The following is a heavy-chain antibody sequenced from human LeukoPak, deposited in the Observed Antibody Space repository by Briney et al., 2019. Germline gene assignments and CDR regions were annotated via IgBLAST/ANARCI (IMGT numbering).Heavy chain of an antibody. CDR3: ARAAAVAARLDY. CDR1: GGTFSSYA. CDR2: ISGYNGDT. Sequence: ASVKVSCKASGGTFSSYAISWVRQAPGQGLEWMGGISGYNGDTNYAQKFQGRVTMTTDTSTSTAYMEVRSLRSDDTAFYYCARAAAVAARLDYWGRGTLVTVSS. D-gene: IGHD6-19*01. V-gene: IGHV1-18*01. J-gene: IGHJ4*02.